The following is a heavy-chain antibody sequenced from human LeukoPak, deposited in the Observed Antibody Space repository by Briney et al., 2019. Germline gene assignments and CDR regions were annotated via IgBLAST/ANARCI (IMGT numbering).Heavy chain of an antibody. D-gene: IGHD2-2*01. Sequence: PSQTLSLTCTVSGGSISSGGYYGSWIRQPPGKGLEWIGYIYHSGSTYYNPSLKSRVTISVDRSENQFSLKLSSVTAADTAVYYCARDNPLGYCSSTSCYYYYYYMDVWGKGTTVTVSS. J-gene: IGHJ6*03. CDR1: GGSISSGGYY. CDR2: IYHSGST. CDR3: ARDNPLGYCSSTSCYYYYYYMDV. V-gene: IGHV4-30-2*01.